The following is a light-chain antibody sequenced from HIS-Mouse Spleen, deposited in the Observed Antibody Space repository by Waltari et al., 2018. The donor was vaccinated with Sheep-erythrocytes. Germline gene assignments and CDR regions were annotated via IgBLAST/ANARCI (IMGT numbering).Light chain of an antibody. CDR2: EDS. J-gene: IGLJ3*02. CDR3: YSTDSSGNHWV. V-gene: IGLV3-10*01. Sequence: SYELTQPPSVSVSPGQTARITCSGDALPKKYAYWSQQKSGQAPVLGIYEDSKRPSGIPERFSGSTSGTMATLTISGAQVEDEADYYCYSTDSSGNHWVFGGGTKLTVL. CDR1: ALPKKY.